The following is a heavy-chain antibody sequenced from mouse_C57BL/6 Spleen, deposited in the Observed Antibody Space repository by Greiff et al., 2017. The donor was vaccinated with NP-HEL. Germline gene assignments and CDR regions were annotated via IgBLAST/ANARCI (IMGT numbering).Heavy chain of an antibody. CDR3: AREGGYGSSPYYFDY. CDR1: GYTFTSYW. Sequence: QVQLKQPGAELVKPGASVKMSCKASGYTFTSYWITWVKQRPGQGLEWIGDIYPGSGSTNYNEKFKSKATLTVDTASSPAYMQLSSLTSEDSAVYYCAREGGYGSSPYYFDYWGQGTTLTVSS. V-gene: IGHV1-55*01. CDR2: IYPGSGST. J-gene: IGHJ2*01. D-gene: IGHD1-1*01.